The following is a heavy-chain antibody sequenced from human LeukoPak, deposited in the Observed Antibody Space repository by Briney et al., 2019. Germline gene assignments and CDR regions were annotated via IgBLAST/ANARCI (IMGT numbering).Heavy chain of an antibody. CDR1: GGSFSGYY. D-gene: IGHD2-2*01. Sequence: SETLSLTCAVYGGSFSGYYWSWMRQPPGKGLEWIGEINHSGSTNYNPSLKSRVTISVDTSKNQCSLKLSSVTAADTAVYYCARGPGDIVVVPAAYTSYHFDYWGQGTLVTVSS. CDR3: ARGPGDIVVVPAAYTSYHFDY. V-gene: IGHV4-34*01. J-gene: IGHJ4*02. CDR2: INHSGST.